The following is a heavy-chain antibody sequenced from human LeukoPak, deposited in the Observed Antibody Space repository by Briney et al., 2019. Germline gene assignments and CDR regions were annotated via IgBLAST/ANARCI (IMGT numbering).Heavy chain of an antibody. CDR2: IYYSGST. CDR3: ARDSVDTAMGTYYYGMDV. CDR1: GGSIRSSYYY. V-gene: IGHV4-30-4*01. D-gene: IGHD5-18*01. Sequence: SSETLSLTCTVSGGSIRSSYYYWSWIRQPPGKGLEWIGYIYYSGSTYYNPSLKSRVTISVDTSKNQFSLKLSSVTAADTAVYYCARDSVDTAMGTYYYGMDVWGQGTTVTVSS. J-gene: IGHJ6*02.